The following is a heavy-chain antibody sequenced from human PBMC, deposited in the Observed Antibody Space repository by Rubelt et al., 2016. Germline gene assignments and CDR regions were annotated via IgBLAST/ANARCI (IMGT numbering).Heavy chain of an antibody. D-gene: IGHD3-10*01. CDR2: IYPADVDT. CDR3: LRLSNTGSICFDY. Sequence: EVQLVQSGAEVKKPGESLKISCKGFGYSFTSNWIGWVRQMPGKGLEWMGIIYPADVDTRYRPSFQGQVTIPADKYLTTDYLHWSSLKASDTAMYYCLRLSNTGSICFDYWGLGTLVTVSS. CDR1: GYSFTSNW. V-gene: IGHV5-51*01. J-gene: IGHJ4*02.